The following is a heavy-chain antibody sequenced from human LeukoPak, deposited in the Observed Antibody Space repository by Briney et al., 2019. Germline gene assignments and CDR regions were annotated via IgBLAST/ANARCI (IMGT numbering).Heavy chain of an antibody. CDR3: AKAGEFDY. J-gene: IGHJ4*02. V-gene: IGHV3-7*03. CDR2: IKEDGSDK. D-gene: IGHD3-16*01. Sequence: GGSLRLSCAATGFSFTTYWMSWVRQAPGKGLEWVANIKEDGSDKYYVDSVKGRFSISRDNAKNSLYLQMSSLRAEDTAVYYCAKAGEFDYWGQGTLVTVSS. CDR1: GFSFTTYW.